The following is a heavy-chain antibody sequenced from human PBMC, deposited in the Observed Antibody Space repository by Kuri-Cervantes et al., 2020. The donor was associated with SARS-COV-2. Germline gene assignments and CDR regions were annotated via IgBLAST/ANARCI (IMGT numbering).Heavy chain of an antibody. V-gene: IGHV4-30-2*01. Sequence: LRLSCAVSGGSISSGGYSWSWIRQPPGKGLEWIGYIYHSGSTYYNPSLKSRVTISVDTSKNQFSLKLSSVTAADTAVYYCARGRHDYGPYYYGMDVWGQGTTVTVSS. J-gene: IGHJ6*02. CDR2: IYHSGST. D-gene: IGHD4-17*01. CDR3: ARGRHDYGPYYYGMDV. CDR1: GGSISSGGYS.